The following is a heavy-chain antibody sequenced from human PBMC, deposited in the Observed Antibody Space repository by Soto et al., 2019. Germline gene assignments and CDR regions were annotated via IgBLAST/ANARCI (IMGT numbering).Heavy chain of an antibody. CDR2: MSYDGRNE. Sequence: GGSLRLSCAASGFTFSKYAMEWVRQAPGKGLGWVAIMSYDGRNEYCADSVKGRFTISRDNSKNTLYLQMNSLRAEDTAVYYCARCRTCRGYSYSHNALDVWGQGTTVTVSS. V-gene: IGHV3-30*04. CDR3: ARCRTCRGYSYSHNALDV. D-gene: IGHD5-12*01. CDR1: GFTFSKYA. J-gene: IGHJ6*02.